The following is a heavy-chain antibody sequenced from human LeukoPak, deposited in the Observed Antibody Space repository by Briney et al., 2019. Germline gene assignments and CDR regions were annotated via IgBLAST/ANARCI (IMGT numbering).Heavy chain of an antibody. CDR3: ASDWYYYGSGSYYKNY. V-gene: IGHV3-21*01. CDR1: GFTFSSYS. Sequence: GGSLRLSCAASGFTFSSYSMNWVRQAPGKGLEWVSSISSSSDYIYYADSVKGRFTISRDNAKNSVYLQMSSLRAEDTAVYYCASDWYYYGSGSYYKNYWGQGTLVTVSS. J-gene: IGHJ4*02. D-gene: IGHD3-10*01. CDR2: ISSSSDYI.